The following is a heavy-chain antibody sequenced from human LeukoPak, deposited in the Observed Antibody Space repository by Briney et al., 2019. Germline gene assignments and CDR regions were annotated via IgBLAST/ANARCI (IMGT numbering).Heavy chain of an antibody. CDR2: ISSSGNTI. CDR1: GFTFSRYE. J-gene: IGHJ4*02. Sequence: GGSLRLSCAASGFTFSRYEMNWVRQAPGKGLEWVSYISSSGNTIYYADSVKGRFTVFRDNAKNSLYLQMNSLRAEDTAVYYCARIMKIAAAAFDYWGQGTLVTVSS. V-gene: IGHV3-48*03. D-gene: IGHD6-13*01. CDR3: ARIMKIAAAAFDY.